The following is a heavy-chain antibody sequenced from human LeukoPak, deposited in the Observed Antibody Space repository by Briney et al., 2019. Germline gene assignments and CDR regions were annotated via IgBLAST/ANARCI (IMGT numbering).Heavy chain of an antibody. Sequence: PGGSLRLSCAASGFTFSSYAMSWVRQAPGKGREWVSGVSGSGGSTYYADSVKGRFTISRDNSKNTLYLQMNTLRAEDTAVYYCAKGGGDYLIYYGMDVWGQGTTVTVSS. J-gene: IGHJ6*02. D-gene: IGHD4-17*01. V-gene: IGHV3-23*01. CDR1: GFTFSSYA. CDR3: AKGGGDYLIYYGMDV. CDR2: VSGSGGST.